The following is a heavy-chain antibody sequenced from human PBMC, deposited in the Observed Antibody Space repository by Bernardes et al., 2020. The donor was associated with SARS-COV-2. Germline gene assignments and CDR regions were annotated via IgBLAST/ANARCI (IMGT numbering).Heavy chain of an antibody. CDR1: GGSLRSQNFY. CDR2: IYYSGST. J-gene: IGHJ5*01. D-gene: IGHD2-15*01. CDR3: AGDQSSTWFYF. V-gene: IGHV4-39*07. Sequence: SETLSLTCTVSGGSLRSQNFYWGWLRQPPGKGLEWIGTIYYSGSTYYNPSLESRVTISLDTSKNQFSLKVNSVTAADTAVYYCAGDQSSTWFYFWGQGTLVTVSS.